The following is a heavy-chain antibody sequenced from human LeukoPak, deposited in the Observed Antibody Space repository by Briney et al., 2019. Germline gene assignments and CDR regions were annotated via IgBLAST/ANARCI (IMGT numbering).Heavy chain of an antibody. J-gene: IGHJ4*02. V-gene: IGHV4-34*01. CDR2: INHSGST. CDR1: GGSFSGYY. D-gene: IGHD6-19*01. CDR3: ARGQWLARY. Sequence: LETLSLTCAVYGGSFSGYYWSWIRQPPGKGLEWIGEINHSGSTNYNPSLKSRVTISVDTSKNQFSLKLSSVTAADTAVYYCARGQWLARYWGQGTLVTVSS.